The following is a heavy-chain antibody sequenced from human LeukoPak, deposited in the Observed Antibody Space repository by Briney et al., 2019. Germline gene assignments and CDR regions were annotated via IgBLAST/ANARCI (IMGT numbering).Heavy chain of an antibody. CDR3: ASGYCTNGVCRKNWFDP. CDR1: GGSFSGYY. D-gene: IGHD2-8*01. CDR2: INHSGST. V-gene: IGHV4-34*01. J-gene: IGHJ5*02. Sequence: PSETLSLTCAVYGGSFSGYYWSWIRQPPGKGLEWIGEINHSGSTNYNPSLKSRVTISVDTSKNQFSLKLSSVTAADTAVYYCASGYCTNGVCRKNWFDPWGQGTLVTVSS.